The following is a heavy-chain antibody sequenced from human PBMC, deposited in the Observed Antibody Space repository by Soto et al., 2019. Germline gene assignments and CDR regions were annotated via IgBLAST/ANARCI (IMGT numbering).Heavy chain of an antibody. CDR1: GFTFSSYA. Sequence: GGSLRLSCAASGFTFSSYAMHWVRQAPGKGLEWVAVISYDGSNKYYADSVKGRFTISRDNSKNTLYLQMNSLRAEDTAVYYCAKTETGTARYYYYSYGMAVWGQGTTVTVSS. V-gene: IGHV3-30*18. CDR3: AKTETGTARYYYYSYGMAV. D-gene: IGHD1-7*01. J-gene: IGHJ6*02. CDR2: ISYDGSNK.